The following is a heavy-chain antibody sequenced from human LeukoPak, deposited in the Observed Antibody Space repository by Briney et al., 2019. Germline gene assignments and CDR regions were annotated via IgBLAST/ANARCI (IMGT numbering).Heavy chain of an antibody. V-gene: IGHV4-59*01. CDR1: GGSISSYY. CDR2: IYYTGNT. J-gene: IGHJ4*02. D-gene: IGHD2-2*01. CDR3: ARVESTRATDY. Sequence: SETLSLTCTVSGGSISSYYWNWIRQPPGKGLEWIGYIYYTGNTNYNPSLQSRVAISVDTSKNQFSLKLSSVTAADTAVYYCARVESTRATDYWGQGTLVTVSS.